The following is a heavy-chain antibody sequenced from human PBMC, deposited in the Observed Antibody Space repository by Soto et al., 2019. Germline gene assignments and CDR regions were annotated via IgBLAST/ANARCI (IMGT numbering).Heavy chain of an antibody. CDR1: GDSMTSGGYY. J-gene: IGHJ4*02. V-gene: IGHV4-31*03. CDR2: IYYSGSA. Sequence: PSETLSLTCTVSGDSMTSGGYYWSWIRQHPGKGLEWIGFIYYSGSAYYNPSLKSRVTISVDTSKNQFSLKLSSVTAADTAVYYCAGCIAVAATSVFDYWGQGTLVTVSS. D-gene: IGHD6-19*01. CDR3: AGCIAVAATSVFDY.